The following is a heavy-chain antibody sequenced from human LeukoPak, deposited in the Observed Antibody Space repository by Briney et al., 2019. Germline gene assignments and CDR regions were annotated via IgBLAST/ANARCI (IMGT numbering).Heavy chain of an antibody. CDR3: ARDSKVYNFFEY. CDR1: GYTSTSYG. D-gene: IGHD2-2*02. V-gene: IGHV1-18*01. CDR2: ISAYNGNT. Sequence: ASAKDSSKDSGYTSTSYGISWVPEAPGQGLERMGWISAYNGNTNYAQKLQGRVTMTTDTSTSTAYMELRSLRSDDTAVYYCARDSKVYNFFEYWGQGTLVSVSS. J-gene: IGHJ4*02.